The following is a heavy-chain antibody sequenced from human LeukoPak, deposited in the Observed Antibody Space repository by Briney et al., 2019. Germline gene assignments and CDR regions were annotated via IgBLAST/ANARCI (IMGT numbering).Heavy chain of an antibody. CDR2: IRYDGSNK. D-gene: IGHD3-10*01. CDR1: GFTFEASA. CDR3: AKDVTHGSGSYWPQYFDY. J-gene: IGHJ4*02. Sequence: GGSLRLSCAASGFTFEASAMSWVRQAPGKGLEWVAFIRYDGSNKYYADSVKGRFTISRDNSKNTLYLQMNSLRAEDKAVYYCAKDVTHGSGSYWPQYFDYWGQGTLVTVSS. V-gene: IGHV3-30*02.